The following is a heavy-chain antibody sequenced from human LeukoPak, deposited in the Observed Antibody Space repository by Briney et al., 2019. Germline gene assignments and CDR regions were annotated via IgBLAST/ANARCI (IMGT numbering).Heavy chain of an antibody. Sequence: SVKVSCNASGGTFSSYAISWVRQAPGQGLEWMGRIIPIIGTANYAQKFQGRVTITTDESTSTAYMELSSLRSEDTAVYYCASFSGGYCTNGVCHDAFDIWGQGTMVTVSS. J-gene: IGHJ3*02. V-gene: IGHV1-69*05. CDR2: IIPIIGTA. CDR1: GGTFSSYA. CDR3: ASFSGGYCTNGVCHDAFDI. D-gene: IGHD2-8*01.